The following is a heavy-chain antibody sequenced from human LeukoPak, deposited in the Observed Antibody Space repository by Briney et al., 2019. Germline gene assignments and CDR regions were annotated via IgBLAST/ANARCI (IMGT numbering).Heavy chain of an antibody. CDR1: GGSISSGGYY. D-gene: IGHD4-17*01. CDR2: INHSGST. CDR3: ASYGDYAENDAFDI. V-gene: IGHV4-30-2*01. Sequence: SQTLSLTCTVSGGSISSGGYYWSWIRQPPGKGLEWIGEINHSGSTNYNPSLKSRVTISVDTSKNQFSLKLSSVTAADTAVYYCASYGDYAENDAFDIWGQGTMVTVSS. J-gene: IGHJ3*02.